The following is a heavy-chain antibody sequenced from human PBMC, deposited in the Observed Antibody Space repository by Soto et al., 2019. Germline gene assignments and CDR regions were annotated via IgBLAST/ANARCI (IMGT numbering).Heavy chain of an antibody. CDR2: IRSKAYGGTT. D-gene: IGHD6-13*01. Sequence: PGGSLRLSCTASGFTFGDYAMSWFRQAPGKGLEWVGFIRSKAYGGTTEYAASVKGRFTISRDDSKSIAYLQMNSLNTEDTAVYYCTSEQLAAADPASSDYWGQGTLVTVSS. V-gene: IGHV3-49*03. J-gene: IGHJ4*02. CDR3: TSEQLAAADPASSDY. CDR1: GFTFGDYA.